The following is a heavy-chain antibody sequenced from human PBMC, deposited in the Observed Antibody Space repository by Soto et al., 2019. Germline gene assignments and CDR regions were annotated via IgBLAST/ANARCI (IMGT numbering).Heavy chain of an antibody. D-gene: IGHD4-17*01. V-gene: IGHV4-39*01. J-gene: IGHJ4*02. CDR2: IFNSGTA. CDR3: GSRGLNGDPFDY. Sequence: PSETLSLTCTVSGGSIISTRYYWGWIRQPPGKELEWIGTIFNSGTAYYNPSLKSRVTMSVDTYKSQFSLILRSVTAADTAVYYCGSRGLNGDPFDYWRQGPLVIVSS. CDR1: GGSIISTRYY.